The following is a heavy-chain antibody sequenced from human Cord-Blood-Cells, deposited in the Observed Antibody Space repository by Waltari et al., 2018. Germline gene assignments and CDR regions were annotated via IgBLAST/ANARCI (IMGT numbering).Heavy chain of an antibody. CDR3: ARGEAAAGTRGDY. CDR1: GFTFSSYS. V-gene: IGHV3-48*02. J-gene: IGHJ4*02. CDR2: ISSSSTI. D-gene: IGHD6-13*01. Sequence: EVQLVESGGGLVQPGGSLRLSCAASGFTFSSYSMNWVRQAPGKGLEWVSYISSSSTIYYADSVKGRFTISRDNAKNSLYLQMNSLRDEDTAVYYCARGEAAAGTRGDYWGQGTLVTVSS.